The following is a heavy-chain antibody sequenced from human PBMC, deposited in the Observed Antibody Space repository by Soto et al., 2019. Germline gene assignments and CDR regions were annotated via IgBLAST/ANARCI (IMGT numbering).Heavy chain of an antibody. CDR2: INPNSGGT. Sequence: ASVKVSCKASGYTFTGYYMHWVRQAPGQGLEWMGWINPNSGGTNYAQKFQGWVTMTRDTSISTAYMELSRLRSDDTAVYYCARGGRSSSWYGDFDYWGQGTLVTVSS. CDR3: ARGGRSSSWYGDFDY. V-gene: IGHV1-2*04. J-gene: IGHJ4*02. CDR1: GYTFTGYY. D-gene: IGHD6-13*01.